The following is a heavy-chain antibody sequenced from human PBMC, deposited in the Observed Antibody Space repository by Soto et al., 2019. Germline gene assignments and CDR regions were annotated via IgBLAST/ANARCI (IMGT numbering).Heavy chain of an antibody. Sequence: GGSLRLSWEASGFTFSSYAMTWVRQAPGKGLEWVSGISGSGATTHYADSVKGRFTISRDNSKNTLYLQINSLRAEDTAIYYCAKDIGYSAYQGSDYWGQGTLVTVSS. V-gene: IGHV3-23*01. J-gene: IGHJ4*02. CDR3: AKDIGYSAYQGSDY. D-gene: IGHD5-12*01. CDR2: ISGSGATT. CDR1: GFTFSSYA.